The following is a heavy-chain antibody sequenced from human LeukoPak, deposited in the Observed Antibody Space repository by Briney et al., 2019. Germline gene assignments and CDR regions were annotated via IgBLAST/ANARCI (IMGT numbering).Heavy chain of an antibody. CDR1: GYTFSDFY. J-gene: IGHJ4*02. CDR2: ITPKSGDT. V-gene: IGHV1-2*02. D-gene: IGHD3-3*02. Sequence: ASMTVSCKASGYTFSDFYIHWVRQAPGQGLEYVGWITPKSGDTYYPQRLQGRVTMTRDASMSTAYMELSSLRSDDTAVYFCARVRLADERAWAYWGQGTLVTVSS. CDR3: ARVRLADERAWAY.